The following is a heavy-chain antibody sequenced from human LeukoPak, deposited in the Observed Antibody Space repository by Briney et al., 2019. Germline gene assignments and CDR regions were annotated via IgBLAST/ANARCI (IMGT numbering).Heavy chain of an antibody. Sequence: GGSLRLSCAASGFTFSSYEMNWVRQAPGKGLEWVSYISSSGSTIYYADSVKGRFTISRDNAKNSLYLQMNSLRAEDTAVYYCARLGIAVAGSIDYWGQGTLVTVSS. D-gene: IGHD6-19*01. J-gene: IGHJ4*02. CDR3: ARLGIAVAGSIDY. CDR1: GFTFSSYE. CDR2: ISSSGSTI. V-gene: IGHV3-48*03.